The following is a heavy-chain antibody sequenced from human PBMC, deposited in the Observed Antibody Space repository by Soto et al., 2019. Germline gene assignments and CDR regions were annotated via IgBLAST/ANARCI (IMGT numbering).Heavy chain of an antibody. D-gene: IGHD1-1*01. J-gene: IGHJ6*02. CDR3: AKGWKVLIGDV. CDR1: GFTFSSYA. Sequence: PGGSLRLSCAFSGFTFSSYAMTWVRQAPGKGLEWVSAISGTGSVTYYADSVKGRFTISRDNSKNTLYLHMISLGADDTAIYYCAKGWKVLIGDVWGQGTTVTVYS. V-gene: IGHV3-23*01. CDR2: ISGTGSVT.